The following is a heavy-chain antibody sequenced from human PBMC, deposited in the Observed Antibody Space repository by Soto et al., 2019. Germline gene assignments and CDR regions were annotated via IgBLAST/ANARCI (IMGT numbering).Heavy chain of an antibody. Sequence: PGESLKISCKGSGYSFTDYWIGWVRQMPGKGLEWLGIIYPGDSDVKYNPSFQGQVTISADKSITTTYLQWDSLKASDSAIYYCATPAWFGEPTVDYWGQGTLVTVSS. J-gene: IGHJ4*02. V-gene: IGHV5-51*01. CDR3: ATPAWFGEPTVDY. D-gene: IGHD3-10*01. CDR2: IYPGDSDV. CDR1: GYSFTDYW.